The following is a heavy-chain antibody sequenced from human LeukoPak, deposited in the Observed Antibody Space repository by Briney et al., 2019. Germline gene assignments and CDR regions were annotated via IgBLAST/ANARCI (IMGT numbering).Heavy chain of an antibody. Sequence: SETLSLTCSVSGGSISSYYWSWIRQPAGKGLEWIGRIDTSGSTNYNPSLKSRVTMSVDTSKNQLSLKLSSVTAADTAVYYCARVTLFNTGYHHYWYFDVWGRGTLVTVSS. D-gene: IGHD3-9*01. V-gene: IGHV4-4*07. CDR3: ARVTLFNTGYHHYWYFDV. J-gene: IGHJ2*01. CDR1: GGSISSYY. CDR2: IDTSGST.